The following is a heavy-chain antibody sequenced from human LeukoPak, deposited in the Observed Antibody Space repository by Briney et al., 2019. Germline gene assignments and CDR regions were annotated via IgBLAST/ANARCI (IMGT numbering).Heavy chain of an antibody. Sequence: PSETLSLTCTVSGGSIISSNHYWGWTRQPPGKGLEWFGSISYSGGTAYNPSLRSRVTISVDTSKNQFSQKVNSVTAADTAVYYCAREVEYYDSSGYRPHAFDIWGQGTLVTVSS. CDR2: ISYSGGT. D-gene: IGHD3-22*01. V-gene: IGHV4-39*02. CDR3: AREVEYYDSSGYRPHAFDI. J-gene: IGHJ3*02. CDR1: GGSIISSNHY.